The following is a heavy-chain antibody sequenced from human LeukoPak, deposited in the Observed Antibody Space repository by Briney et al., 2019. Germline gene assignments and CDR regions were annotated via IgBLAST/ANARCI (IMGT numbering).Heavy chain of an antibody. Sequence: GGSLRLSCAASGFTFDDYAMHWVRQAPGKGLEWVSGISWNSGSIGYADSVKGRFTISRDNAKNSLYLQMNSLRAEDMALYYCAKSRGYSYGYTNYFDYWGQGTLVTVSS. CDR2: ISWNSGSI. J-gene: IGHJ4*02. D-gene: IGHD5-18*01. CDR3: AKSRGYSYGYTNYFDY. V-gene: IGHV3-9*03. CDR1: GFTFDDYA.